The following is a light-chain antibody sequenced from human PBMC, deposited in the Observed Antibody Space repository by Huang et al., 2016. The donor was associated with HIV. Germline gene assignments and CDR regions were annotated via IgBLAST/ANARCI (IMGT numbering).Light chain of an antibody. CDR2: AAS. V-gene: IGKV3-20*01. CDR3: HQYGTSVGT. Sequence: EIVLTQSPGTLSLSPGERATLSCGASQTASNNYLAWYQHKPGQAPRLLIYAASIRATGLPDRFSGSGSRRDFNLTISRLEPEDFAVYYCHQYGTSVGTFGPGTKVDVK. CDR1: QTASNNY. J-gene: IGKJ1*01.